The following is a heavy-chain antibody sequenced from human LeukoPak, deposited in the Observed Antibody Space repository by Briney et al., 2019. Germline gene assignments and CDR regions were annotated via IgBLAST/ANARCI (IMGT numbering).Heavy chain of an antibody. Sequence: GGSLRLSCAASGFTFSSYWMNWVRQAPGKGLVWVSRIASDGNSTTYADSVKGRFTISRDNSKNTLYLQMNSLRAEDTAVYYCAKLGYWGQGTLVTVSS. V-gene: IGHV3-74*01. CDR2: IASDGNST. CDR1: GFTFSSYW. CDR3: AKLGY. J-gene: IGHJ4*02. D-gene: IGHD6-13*01.